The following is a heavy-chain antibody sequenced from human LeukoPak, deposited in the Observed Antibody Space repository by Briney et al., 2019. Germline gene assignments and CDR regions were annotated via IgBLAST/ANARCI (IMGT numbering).Heavy chain of an antibody. Sequence: ASVKVSCKASGYTFTSYGISWVRQAPGQGLEWMGWISAYNGNTSYAQKLQGRVTMTTDTSTSTAYMELRSLRSDDTAVYYCVRDRPHNWFDPWGQGTLVTVSS. J-gene: IGHJ5*02. CDR3: VRDRPHNWFDP. CDR1: GYTFTSYG. V-gene: IGHV1-18*01. CDR2: ISAYNGNT.